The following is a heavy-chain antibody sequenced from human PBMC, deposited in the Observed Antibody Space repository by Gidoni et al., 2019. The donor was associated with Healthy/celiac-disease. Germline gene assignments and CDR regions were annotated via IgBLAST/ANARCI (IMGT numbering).Heavy chain of an antibody. CDR2: IIPIFGTA. J-gene: IGHJ4*02. CDR1: GGTFSSYA. CDR3: ARDSRVFLGATHILDY. V-gene: IGHV1-69*01. D-gene: IGHD1-26*01. Sequence: QLQPVQSGAEVKKPGSSVNVSCKASGGTFSSYAISWLRQAPGQGLEWMGGIIPIFGTANYAQKFQGRVTMTADESTRKVYMELSSLRSEDTAVYYCARDSRVFLGATHILDYWGQGTLVTVSS.